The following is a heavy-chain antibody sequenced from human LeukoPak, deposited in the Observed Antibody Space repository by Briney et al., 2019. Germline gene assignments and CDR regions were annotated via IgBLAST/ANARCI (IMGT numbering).Heavy chain of an antibody. V-gene: IGHV1-2*02. J-gene: IGHJ4*02. D-gene: IGHD4-23*01. CDR1: GYPFTGYY. CDR2: INPNSGGT. CDR3: ARVLDDYGGKVDY. Sequence: GASVKVSCKAPGYPFTGYYMHWVRPAPGQGLEWMGWINPNSGGTNYAQKFQGRVTMTRDTSISTAYMELSRLRSDDTAVYYCARVLDDYGGKVDYWGQGTLVTVSS.